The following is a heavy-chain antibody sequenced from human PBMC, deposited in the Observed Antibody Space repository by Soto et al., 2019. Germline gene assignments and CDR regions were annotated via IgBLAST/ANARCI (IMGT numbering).Heavy chain of an antibody. CDR1: GFTFSGSA. CDR2: IRSKANSYAT. J-gene: IGHJ4*02. CDR3: TVSNSGNDYWDYFDY. V-gene: IGHV3-73*01. Sequence: GGSLRLSCAASGFTFSGSAMHWVRQGPGKGLEWVGRIRSKANSYATAYAASVQGRFTISRDDSKNTAYLQMNSLKTEDTAVYYCTVSNSGNDYWDYFDYWGQGTLVTVSS. D-gene: IGHD5-12*01.